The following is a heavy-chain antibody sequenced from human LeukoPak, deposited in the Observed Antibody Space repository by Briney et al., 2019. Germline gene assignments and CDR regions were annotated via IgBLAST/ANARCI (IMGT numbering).Heavy chain of an antibody. J-gene: IGHJ3*02. CDR1: GDSVSSNSAA. CDR2: TYYRSKWYN. Sequence: SQTLSLTCALSGDSVSSNSAAWNWIRQSPSRGLEWLGRTYYRSKWYNDYAVSVKSRITINPDTSKNQFSLQLNSVTPEDTAVYYCARSIPGGSRQALFAFDIWGQGTMVTVSS. CDR3: ARSIPGGSRQALFAFDI. D-gene: IGHD1-26*01. V-gene: IGHV6-1*01.